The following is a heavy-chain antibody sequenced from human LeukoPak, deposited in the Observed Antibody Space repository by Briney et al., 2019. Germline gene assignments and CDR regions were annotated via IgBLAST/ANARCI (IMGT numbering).Heavy chain of an antibody. CDR2: IYYSGST. Sequence: SETLSLTCTVSGGSISSYYRSWIRQPPGKGLEWIGYIYYSGSTNYNPSLKSRVTISVDTSKNQFSLKLSSVTAADTAVYYCAREVLDILTGYLFDYWGQGTLVTVSS. CDR3: AREVLDILTGYLFDY. V-gene: IGHV4-59*01. CDR1: GGSISSYY. J-gene: IGHJ4*02. D-gene: IGHD3-9*01.